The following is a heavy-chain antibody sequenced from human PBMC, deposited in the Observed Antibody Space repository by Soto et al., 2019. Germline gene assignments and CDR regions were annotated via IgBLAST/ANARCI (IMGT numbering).Heavy chain of an antibody. CDR3: ARGGYYGSGSYYRSIRGRDAFDI. CDR2: IGTAGDT. V-gene: IGHV3-13*01. CDR1: GFTFSSYD. Sequence: GGSLRLSCAASGFTFSSYDMHWVRQATGKGLEWVSAIGTAGDTYYPGSVKGRFTISRENAKNSLYLQMNSLRAGDTAVYYCARGGYYGSGSYYRSIRGRDAFDIWGQGTMVTVSS. J-gene: IGHJ3*02. D-gene: IGHD3-10*01.